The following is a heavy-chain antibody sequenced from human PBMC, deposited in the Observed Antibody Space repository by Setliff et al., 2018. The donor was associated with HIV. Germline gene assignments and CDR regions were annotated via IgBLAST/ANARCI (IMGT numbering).Heavy chain of an antibody. J-gene: IGHJ5*02. V-gene: IGHV1-18*01. D-gene: IGHD4-17*01. CDR1: GYTFTTYG. CDR3: ARALYGDYGGDVNWMDP. CDR2: ISTYSDET. Sequence: ASVKVSCKPSGYTFTTYGLSWVRQAPGQGLEWMGWISTYSDETSSSQNLQGRLTMTTDTSTGTAYMELRSLRSDDTAVYYCARALYGDYGGDVNWMDPWGQGTLVTVSS.